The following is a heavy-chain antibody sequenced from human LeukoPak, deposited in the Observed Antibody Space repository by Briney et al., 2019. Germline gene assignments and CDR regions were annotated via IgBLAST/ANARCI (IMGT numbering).Heavy chain of an antibody. D-gene: IGHD3-22*01. CDR1: GFIFDDYA. V-gene: IGHV3-9*01. J-gene: IGHJ4*02. CDR2: ISWNGGRT. CDR3: AKPIYDSSGYTIVGFDY. Sequence: PGGSLRLSCAASGFIFDDYAMHWVRQAPGKGLEWVSGISWNGGRTAYADSVKGRLTISRDNAKNSLYLQMNSLRAEDTALYYCAKPIYDSSGYTIVGFDYWGQGTLVTVSS.